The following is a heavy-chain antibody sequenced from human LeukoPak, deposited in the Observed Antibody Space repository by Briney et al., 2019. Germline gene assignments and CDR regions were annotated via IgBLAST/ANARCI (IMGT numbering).Heavy chain of an antibody. D-gene: IGHD3-22*01. J-gene: IGHJ4*02. CDR1: GLTVSTNY. CDR2: IHSDGST. V-gene: IGHV3-53*01. CDR3: ARDLDYFDSSGSHRRRNYFDY. Sequence: PGGSLRLSCAAPGLTVSTNYMTWVRQAPGKGLEWVSIIHSDGSTYYADSVKGRFTISRDNYKNTLYLQMNSLRGEDTAMYYCARDLDYFDSSGSHRRRNYFDYWGQGTLVTVSS.